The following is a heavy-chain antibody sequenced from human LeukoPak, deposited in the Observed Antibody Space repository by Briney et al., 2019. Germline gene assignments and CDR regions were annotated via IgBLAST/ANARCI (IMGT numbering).Heavy chain of an antibody. D-gene: IGHD5-12*01. J-gene: IGHJ4*02. V-gene: IGHV3-74*01. CDR2: INSDGSST. Sequence: GGSLRLSCAASGFTFSDYYMSWIRQAPGKGLVWVSRINSDGSSTSYADSVKGRFTISRDNAKNTLYLQMNSLRAEDTAVYYCATLSAVATTSSWGQGTLVTVSS. CDR3: ATLSAVATTSS. CDR1: GFTFSDYY.